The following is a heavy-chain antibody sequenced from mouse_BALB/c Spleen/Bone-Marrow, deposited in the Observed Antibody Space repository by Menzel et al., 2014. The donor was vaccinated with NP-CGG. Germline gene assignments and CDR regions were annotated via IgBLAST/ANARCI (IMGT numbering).Heavy chain of an antibody. V-gene: IGHV1-54*01. CDR3: ARWDYAMDY. J-gene: IGHJ4*01. Sequence: VQLQQSGAELVRPGTSVKVSCKASGYPFTNYLIEWVKQRPGQGLEWIGVINPGSGGTNYNEKFKGKATLTADKSSSTAYMQLSSLTSDDSAVYFCARWDYAMDYWGQGTSVTVSS. CDR2: INPGSGGT. CDR1: GYPFTNYL.